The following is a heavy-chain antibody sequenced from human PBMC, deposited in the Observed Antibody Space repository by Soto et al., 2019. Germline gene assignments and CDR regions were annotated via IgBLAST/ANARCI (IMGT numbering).Heavy chain of an antibody. CDR3: AHVFTSLAPFDS. J-gene: IGHJ4*02. CDR2: IYWDEDK. Sequence: QITLKEAGPTLVKPTQTLTLTCTFSGFSLSTSGVGVGWIRQPPGKALEWRGFIYWDEDKRYSPSMKSRLTLTKDPSKSQVVLTMTNMDPVDTATYYCAHVFTSLAPFDSWGQGTLVTVSA. V-gene: IGHV2-5*02. CDR1: GFSLSTSGVG. D-gene: IGHD3-10*02.